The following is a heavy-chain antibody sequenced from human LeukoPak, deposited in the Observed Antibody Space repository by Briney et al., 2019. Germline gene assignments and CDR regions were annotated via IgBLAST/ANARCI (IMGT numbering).Heavy chain of an antibody. J-gene: IGHJ4*02. V-gene: IGHV3-74*01. Sequence: GGSLRLSCAASGFTFSNCWMHWVRQAPGKGLVWVSRINSDGINTSYADSVKGRFTISRDNAKNTLNLQMNSLRAEDTAVYYCARAYYGDYGGAGRNIYYFDYWGQGTLVTVSS. CDR2: INSDGINT. D-gene: IGHD4-17*01. CDR1: GFTFSNCW. CDR3: ARAYYGDYGGAGRNIYYFDY.